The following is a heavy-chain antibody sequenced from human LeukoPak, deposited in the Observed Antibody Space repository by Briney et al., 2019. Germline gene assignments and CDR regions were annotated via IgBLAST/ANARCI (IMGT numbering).Heavy chain of an antibody. V-gene: IGHV4-59*08. CDR1: GGSISSYY. Sequence: SETLSLTCTVSGGSISSYYWSWIRQPPGKGLEWIGYIYYSGSTNYNPSLKSRVTISVDTSKNQFSLKLSSVTAADTAVYYCARHQGIAARFDFWGLGTLVTVSS. CDR3: ARHQGIAARFDF. D-gene: IGHD6-6*01. J-gene: IGHJ4*02. CDR2: IYYSGST.